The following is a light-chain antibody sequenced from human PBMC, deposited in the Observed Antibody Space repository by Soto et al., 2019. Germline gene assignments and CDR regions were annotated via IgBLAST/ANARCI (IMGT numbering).Light chain of an antibody. Sequence: EIVMKQSPATLSVSPGERATLSCRTSQSFSSNLAWYQQKPGQAPRLLIYGASTRATGIPARFSGSGSGTEFTLTISSLQSEDFAVYYCQQYNTWSTFGQGTKVDIK. V-gene: IGKV3-15*01. CDR1: QSFSSN. CDR2: GAS. J-gene: IGKJ1*01. CDR3: QQYNTWST.